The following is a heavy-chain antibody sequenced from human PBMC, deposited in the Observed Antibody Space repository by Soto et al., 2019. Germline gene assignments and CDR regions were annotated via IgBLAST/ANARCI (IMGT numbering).Heavy chain of an antibody. J-gene: IGHJ4*02. D-gene: IGHD3-22*01. Sequence: ASVKVSCKASGYTFTSYGISWVRQAPGQGLEWMGWISAYNGNTNYAQKLQGRVTMTTDTSTSTAYMELRSLRSDDTAVYYCARDPSYNVRYYYDSSAPGDYWGQGTLVTVSS. V-gene: IGHV1-18*04. CDR3: ARDPSYNVRYYYDSSAPGDY. CDR2: ISAYNGNT. CDR1: GYTFTSYG.